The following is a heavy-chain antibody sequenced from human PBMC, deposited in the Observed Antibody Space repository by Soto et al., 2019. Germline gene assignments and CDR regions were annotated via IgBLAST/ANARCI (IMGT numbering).Heavy chain of an antibody. Sequence: ASVNVSCKASGYTFTSYGISWVRQAPGQGLEWMGWISAYNGNTNYAQKLQGRVTMTTDTSTSTAYMELRSLRSDDTAVYYCARASTIFGVVSYYYYGMDVWGQGTTVTVSS. CDR2: ISAYNGNT. D-gene: IGHD3-3*01. J-gene: IGHJ6*02. CDR1: GYTFTSYG. CDR3: ARASTIFGVVSYYYYGMDV. V-gene: IGHV1-18*04.